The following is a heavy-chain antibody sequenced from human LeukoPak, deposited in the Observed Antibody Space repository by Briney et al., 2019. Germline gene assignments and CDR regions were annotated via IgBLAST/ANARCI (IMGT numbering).Heavy chain of an antibody. J-gene: IGHJ4*02. CDR3: AREDSGSYHPFDY. CDR1: GFTFSSYA. CDR2: IYYSGST. D-gene: IGHD1-26*01. V-gene: IGHV4-59*01. Sequence: GSLRLSCAASGFTFSSYAMSWIRQPPGKGLEWIGYIYYSGSTNYNPSLKSRVTISVDTSKNQFSLKLSSVTAADTAVYYCAREDSGSYHPFDYWGQGTLVTVSS.